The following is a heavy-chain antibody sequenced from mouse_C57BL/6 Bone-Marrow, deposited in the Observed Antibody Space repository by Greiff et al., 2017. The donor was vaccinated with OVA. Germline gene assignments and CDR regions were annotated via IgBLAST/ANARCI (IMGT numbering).Heavy chain of an antibody. J-gene: IGHJ2*01. V-gene: IGHV5-6*02. D-gene: IGHD1-1*01. CDR3: ARHSLLPYFDY. CDR2: ISSGGSYT. CDR1: GFTFSSYG. Sequence: EVKLVESGGDLVKPGGSLKLSCAASGFTFSSYGMSWVRQTPDKRLEWVATISSGGSYTYYPDSVKGRFTISRDNAKNTPYLQMSSLKSEDTAMYYCARHSLLPYFDYWGQGTTLTVSS.